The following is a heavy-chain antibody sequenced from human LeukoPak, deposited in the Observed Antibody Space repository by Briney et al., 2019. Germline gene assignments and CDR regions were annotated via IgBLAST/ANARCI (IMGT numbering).Heavy chain of an antibody. Sequence: AGGSLRLSCAACGFTFRHSWLRWIRQTPGKGLEGVANIHQDSSGKFYVDSMEGRFTSSRDNTKNSLYLQIDNAGVDDTVLYCCTRLPRETAGDYWGQGGPLIVSS. V-gene: IGHV3-7*03. CDR3: TRLPRETAGDY. CDR1: GFTFRHSW. D-gene: IGHD1-14*01. J-gene: IGHJ4*02. CDR2: IHQDSSGK.